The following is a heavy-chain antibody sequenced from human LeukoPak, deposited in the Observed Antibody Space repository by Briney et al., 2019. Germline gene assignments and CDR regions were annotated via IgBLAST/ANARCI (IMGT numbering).Heavy chain of an antibody. J-gene: IGHJ3*02. D-gene: IGHD5-18*01. Sequence: SETLSLTCTVSGGSISSYYWSWIRQPAGKGLEWIGRIYTSGSTNYNPSLKSRVTISVDTSKNQFSLKLSSVTAADTAVYHCARRSWIRGSLDIWGQGTMVTVSS. CDR2: IYTSGST. CDR1: GGSISSYY. V-gene: IGHV4-4*07. CDR3: ARRSWIRGSLDI.